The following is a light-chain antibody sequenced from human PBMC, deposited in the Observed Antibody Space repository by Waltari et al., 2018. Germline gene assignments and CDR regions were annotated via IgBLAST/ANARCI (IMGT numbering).Light chain of an antibody. V-gene: IGKV2-28*01. J-gene: IGKJ1*01. CDR3: MQAAQTPLT. CDR1: QSLLNSNGNNY. Sequence: DIVMTQSPLSLPVTPGEPASISCRSSQSLLNSNGNNYLDWYLQRPGQSPQLLIYLGSNRASGVPDRCSGSGSGTDFTLKISRVEAEDVGVYYCMQAAQTPLTFGQGTKVEIK. CDR2: LGS.